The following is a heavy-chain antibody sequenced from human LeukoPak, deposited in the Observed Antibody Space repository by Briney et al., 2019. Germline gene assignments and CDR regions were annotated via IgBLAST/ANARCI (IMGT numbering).Heavy chain of an antibody. D-gene: IGHD4/OR15-4a*01. CDR1: GFTFSRYS. CDR2: ISSSSTYI. Sequence: GGSLRLSCAGSGFTFSRYSMNWVRQAPGKGLEWVSSISSSSTYIYYEDSVKGRFTISRDNAKDSLYLQMNSLTAEDTAVYYCARIKMTIVTKGSWYFDLWGRGTLVTVSS. J-gene: IGHJ2*01. CDR3: ARIKMTIVTKGSWYFDL. V-gene: IGHV3-21*01.